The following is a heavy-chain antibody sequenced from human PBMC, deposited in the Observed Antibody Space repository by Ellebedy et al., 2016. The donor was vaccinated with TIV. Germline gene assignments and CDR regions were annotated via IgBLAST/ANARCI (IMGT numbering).Heavy chain of an antibody. V-gene: IGHV3-30-3*01. Sequence: GESLKISCAASGFTFNSYAMHWVRQAPGKGLEWVAVISYDGSSKYYADSVKGRFTISRDNSMTTLYLDMNSLRAEDTAVYYCARDRRYHHGSESPSIDHWGQGTLVTVSS. D-gene: IGHD3-10*01. CDR3: ARDRRYHHGSESPSIDH. CDR2: ISYDGSSK. J-gene: IGHJ4*02. CDR1: GFTFNSYA.